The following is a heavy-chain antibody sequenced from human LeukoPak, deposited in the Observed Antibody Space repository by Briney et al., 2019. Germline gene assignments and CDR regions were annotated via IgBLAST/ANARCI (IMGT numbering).Heavy chain of an antibody. V-gene: IGHV3-23*01. CDR3: AKNNGWFHLAQ. J-gene: IGHJ4*02. D-gene: IGHD6-19*01. CDR1: GFTFSSYA. Sequence: GGSLRLSCAASGFTFSSYAMTWVRQAPGKGLEWVSSISGRDSNTYFADSVKGRFTISRDNPKSTVYLQMNSLRVEDTAVYYCAKNNGWFHLAQWGQGTLVTVSS. CDR2: ISGRDSNT.